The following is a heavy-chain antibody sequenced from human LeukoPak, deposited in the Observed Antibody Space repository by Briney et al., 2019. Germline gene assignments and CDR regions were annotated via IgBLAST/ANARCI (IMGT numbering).Heavy chain of an antibody. CDR1: GYTFIGYS. D-gene: IGHD3-16*01. CDR3: VRDHYVSGNYVLDDY. Sequence: ASVNDSRKASGYTFIGYSMHWVRQAPGQGLEWMGWINTKNGDTNYAQKFQGRVTMTRDTSISAAYMVLSRLRSDDTAVYYCVRDHYVSGNYVLDDYWGQGTLVTVSS. CDR2: INTKNGDT. V-gene: IGHV1-2*02. J-gene: IGHJ4*02.